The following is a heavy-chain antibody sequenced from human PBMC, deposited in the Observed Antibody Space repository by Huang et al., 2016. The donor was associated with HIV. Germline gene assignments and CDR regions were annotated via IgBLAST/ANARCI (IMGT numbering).Heavy chain of an antibody. D-gene: IGHD3-22*01. J-gene: IGHJ4*02. CDR2: VYYSGSN. CDR1: GVPISSGGYY. Sequence: QVRLQESGPGLVKPSQTLALSCPVSGVPISSGGYYWTWIRRPPGKGLEWIGYVYYSGSNHYNPSLKSRVTISVDMSKNQFYLKLDSLTAADTAVYYCARAPYDSRGYYWWGQGTLVTVSS. CDR3: ARAPYDSRGYYW. V-gene: IGHV4-30-4*08.